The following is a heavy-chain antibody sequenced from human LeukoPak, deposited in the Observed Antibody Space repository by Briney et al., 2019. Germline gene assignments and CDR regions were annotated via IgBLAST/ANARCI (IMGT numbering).Heavy chain of an antibody. CDR1: GYXLTELS. J-gene: IGHJ4*02. V-gene: IGHV1-24*01. D-gene: IGHD6-13*01. CDR2: FDPEDGET. Sequence: GASVXXXCXXXGYXLTELSMHWVRQAPGKGXXXRXGFDPEDGETIYAQKFQGRVTMTEDTSTDTAYMELSSLRSEDTAVYYCATDLQTGGQQLVDFNYWGQGTLVTVSS. CDR3: ATDLQTGGQQLVDFNY.